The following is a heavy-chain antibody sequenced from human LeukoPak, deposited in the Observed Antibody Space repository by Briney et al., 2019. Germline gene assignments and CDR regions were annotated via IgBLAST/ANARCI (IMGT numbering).Heavy chain of an antibody. Sequence: SETLSLTCTVSGGSISSYYWSWIRQPPGEGLEWFGYIYYSGSTNYNTSLQSRVTISVATSKNQFSPKLSSVPAADTAVYYCARRAVTTGFYGMDVWGQGTTVTVSS. CDR2: IYYSGST. D-gene: IGHD4-17*01. CDR3: ARRAVTTGFYGMDV. V-gene: IGHV4-59*08. CDR1: GGSISSYY. J-gene: IGHJ6*02.